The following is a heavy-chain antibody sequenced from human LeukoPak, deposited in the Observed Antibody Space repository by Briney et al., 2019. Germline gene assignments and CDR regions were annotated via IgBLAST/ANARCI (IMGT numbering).Heavy chain of an antibody. Sequence: PSETLSLTCAVSGGSIGSSNWWSWVRQPPGKGLEWFGEIYHSGSTNYNPSLKSRVTISVDKSKNQFSLKLSSVTAADTAVYYCASLVGATTEDDYWGQGTLVTVSS. CDR2: IYHSGST. CDR1: GGSIGSSNW. D-gene: IGHD1-26*01. V-gene: IGHV4-4*02. J-gene: IGHJ4*02. CDR3: ASLVGATTEDDY.